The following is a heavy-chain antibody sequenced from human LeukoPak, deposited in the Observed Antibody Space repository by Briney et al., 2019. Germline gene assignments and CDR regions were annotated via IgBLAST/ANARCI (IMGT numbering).Heavy chain of an antibody. Sequence: SETLCLTCTVSGGSISSSSYYWGWIRQPPGKGLEWIGSIYYSGSTYYNPSLKSRVTISVDTSKNQFSLKLSSVTAADTAVYYCARAVPQYETDAFDIWGQGPMVTVSS. CDR1: GGSISSSSYY. J-gene: IGHJ3*02. D-gene: IGHD2-8*01. CDR3: ARAVPQYETDAFDI. V-gene: IGHV4-39*07. CDR2: IYYSGST.